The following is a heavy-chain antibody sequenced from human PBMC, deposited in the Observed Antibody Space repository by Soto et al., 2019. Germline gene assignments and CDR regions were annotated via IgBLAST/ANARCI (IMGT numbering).Heavy chain of an antibody. D-gene: IGHD5-12*01. J-gene: IGHJ4*02. CDR2: IKQDGSEK. V-gene: IGHV3-7*05. CDR1: GFTFSSYW. Sequence: GGSLRLSCAASGFTFSSYWMSWVRQAPGKGLEWVANIKQDGSEKYYVDSVKGRFTISRDNAKNLLYLQMNSLRAEDTAVYYCARESVVATRQRYDYWGQGTLVTVSS. CDR3: ARESVVATRQRYDY.